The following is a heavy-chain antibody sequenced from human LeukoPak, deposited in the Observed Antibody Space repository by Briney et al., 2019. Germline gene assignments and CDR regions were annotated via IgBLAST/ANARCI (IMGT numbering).Heavy chain of an antibody. CDR2: ISYDGSNK. CDR3: ASWRGSGSYGGYFDY. V-gene: IGHV3-30-3*01. D-gene: IGHD3-10*01. J-gene: IGHJ4*02. CDR1: GFTFSSYA. Sequence: SGRSLRLSCAASGFTFSSYAMHWVRQAPGKGLEWVAVISYDGSNKYYADSVKGRFTISRDNSKNTLYLQMNSLRAEDTAVYYCASWRGSGSYGGYFDYWGQGTLVTVSS.